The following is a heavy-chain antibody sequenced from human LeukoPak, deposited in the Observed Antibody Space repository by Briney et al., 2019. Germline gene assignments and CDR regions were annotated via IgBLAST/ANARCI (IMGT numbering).Heavy chain of an antibody. CDR3: AGDTVVPAATCAFDI. D-gene: IGHD2-2*01. J-gene: IGHJ3*02. V-gene: IGHV4-31*03. CDR1: GGSISSGGYY. CDR2: IYYSGST. Sequence: SETLSLTCTVSGGSISSGGYYWSWIRQHPGKGLEWIGYIYYSGSTYYNPSLKSRVTISVDTSKNQFSLKLSSVTAADTAVYYCAGDTVVPAATCAFDIWGQGTMVTVSS.